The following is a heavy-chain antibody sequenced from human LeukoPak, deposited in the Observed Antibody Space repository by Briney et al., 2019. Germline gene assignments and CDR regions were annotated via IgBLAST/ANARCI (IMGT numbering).Heavy chain of an antibody. CDR1: GGSISSGSYY. D-gene: IGHD3-10*01. V-gene: IGHV4-61*02. J-gene: IGHJ3*02. Sequence: SQTLSLTCSVSGGSISSGSYYWSWIRQPAGKGLEWIGRIYTSGSTNYNPSLKSRVTISVDTSKNQFSLKLSSVTAADTAVYYCARAAAITMVRGVIIDAFDIWGQGTMVTVSS. CDR3: ARAAAITMVRGVIIDAFDI. CDR2: IYTSGST.